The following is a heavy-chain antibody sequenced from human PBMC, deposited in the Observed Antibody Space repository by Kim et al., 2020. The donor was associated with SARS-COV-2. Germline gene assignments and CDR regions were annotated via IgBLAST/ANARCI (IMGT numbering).Heavy chain of an antibody. V-gene: IGHV4-34*01. Sequence: SETLSLTCSVYGGSFSSHWWSWIRQPPGKGLEWIAEINHDGSTNYNPSLKSRVTISVDTSKNQISLTLNSVTAADTAVYYWARESSDTPLVGAPFDFWG. CDR1: GGSFSSHW. CDR3: ARESSDTPLVGAPFDF. D-gene: IGHD5-18*01. CDR2: INHDGST. J-gene: IGHJ5*01.